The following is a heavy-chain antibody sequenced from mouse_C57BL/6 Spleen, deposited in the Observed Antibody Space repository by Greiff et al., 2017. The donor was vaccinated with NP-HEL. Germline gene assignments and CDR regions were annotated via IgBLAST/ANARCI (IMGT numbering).Heavy chain of an antibody. J-gene: IGHJ1*03. V-gene: IGHV1-15*01. CDR1: GYTFTDYE. CDR2: IDPETGGT. CDR3: TRWLLHHWYFDV. Sequence: QVHVKQSGAELVRPGASVTLSCKASGYTFTDYEMHWVKQTPVHGLEWIGAIDPETGGTAYNQKFKGKAILTADKSSSTAYMELRSLTSEDSAVYYCTRWLLHHWYFDVWGTGTTVTVSS. D-gene: IGHD2-3*01.